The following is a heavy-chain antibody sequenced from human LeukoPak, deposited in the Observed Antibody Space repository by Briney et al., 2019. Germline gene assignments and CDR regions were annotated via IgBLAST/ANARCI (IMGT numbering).Heavy chain of an antibody. CDR3: ARSDSIPFDY. V-gene: IGHV4-34*01. Sequence: PSETLSLTCAVYGGSFSGYYWSWIRQPPGKGLEWIGEINHSGSTYYNPSLKSRVTISVDTSKNQFSLKLSSVTAADTAVYYCARSDSIPFDYWGQGTLVTVSS. CDR2: INHSGST. D-gene: IGHD2-2*02. CDR1: GGSFSGYY. J-gene: IGHJ4*02.